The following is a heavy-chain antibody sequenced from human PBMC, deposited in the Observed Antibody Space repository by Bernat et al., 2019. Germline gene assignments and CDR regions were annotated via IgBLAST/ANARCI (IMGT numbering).Heavy chain of an antibody. V-gene: IGHV3-30*18. CDR3: AKAVGSSSSMDDY. J-gene: IGHJ4*02. D-gene: IGHD6-6*01. Sequence: QVQLVESGGGVVQPGRSLRLSCAASAFTFSSYGMHWVRQAPGKGLEWVAVISYDGSNKYYADSVKGRFTISRDNSKNTLYLQMNSLRAEDTAVYYCAKAVGSSSSMDDYWGQGTLVTVSS. CDR1: AFTFSSYG. CDR2: ISYDGSNK.